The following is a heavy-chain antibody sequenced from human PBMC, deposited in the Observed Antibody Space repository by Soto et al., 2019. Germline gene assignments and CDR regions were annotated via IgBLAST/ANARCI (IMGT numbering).Heavy chain of an antibody. J-gene: IGHJ4*02. CDR2: IRSKSNGGTT. CDR3: TTIIDY. Sequence: RLWCRASEVKSGDYAVSRFRKTPGKGLELVGFIRSKSNGGTTEYAASVKGRFTISRDDSRSIAYLQMNSLKTEDTAVYYCTTIIDYWGQGTLVTVSS. V-gene: IGHV3-49*03. CDR1: EVKSGDYA.